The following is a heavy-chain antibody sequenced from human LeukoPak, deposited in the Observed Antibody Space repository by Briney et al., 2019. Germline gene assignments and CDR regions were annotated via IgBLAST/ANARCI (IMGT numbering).Heavy chain of an antibody. CDR2: IYYSGST. CDR3: ARSRMVRGVIRARYFDY. V-gene: IGHV4-59*01. Sequence: PSETLSLTCTVSGGSISSYYWSWFRQPPGKGLEWIGYIYYSGSTNYNPSLKSRVTISVDTSKNQFSLKLSSVTAADTAVYYCARSRMVRGVIRARYFDYWGQGTLVTVPS. J-gene: IGHJ4*02. CDR1: GGSISSYY. D-gene: IGHD3-10*01.